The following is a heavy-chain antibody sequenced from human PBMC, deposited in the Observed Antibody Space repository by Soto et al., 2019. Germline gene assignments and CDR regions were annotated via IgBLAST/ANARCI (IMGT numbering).Heavy chain of an antibody. Sequence: ASVKVCCKASGYTFTSYAMHGVRQAPGQRLEWMGWINAGNGNTKYSQKFQGRVTITRATSASTDYIELRSLRSEYTAVYYCARDPLYRSSWYLFDYWGQGALVTVSS. CDR3: ARDPLYRSSWYLFDY. D-gene: IGHD6-13*01. CDR2: INAGNGNT. J-gene: IGHJ4*02. CDR1: GYTFTSYA. V-gene: IGHV1-3*01.